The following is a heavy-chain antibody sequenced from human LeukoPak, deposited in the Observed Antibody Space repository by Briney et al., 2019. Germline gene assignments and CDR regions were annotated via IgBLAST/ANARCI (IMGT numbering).Heavy chain of an antibody. CDR1: GFTFSSYS. CDR2: ISSSSSYI. V-gene: IGHV3-21*01. CDR3: ARGTDCGGDCYPTYFDY. J-gene: IGHJ4*02. Sequence: GGSLRLSCAASGFTFSSYSMNWVRQAPGKGLEWVSSISSSSSYIYYADSVKGRFTISRDNAKNSLYLQMNSLRAEDTAVYYCARGTDCGGDCYPTYFDYWGQGTLVTVSS. D-gene: IGHD2-21*02.